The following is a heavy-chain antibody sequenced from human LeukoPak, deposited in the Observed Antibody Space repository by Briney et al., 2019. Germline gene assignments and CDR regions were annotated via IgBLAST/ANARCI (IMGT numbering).Heavy chain of an antibody. CDR2: ISAYNGNT. Sequence: ASVKVSCKASGYTFTSYGISWVRQAPGQGLEWMGWISAYNGNTNYAQKLQGRVTMTTDTSTSTAYMELRSLRSDDTAVYYCARGLFLERLDSSGYYSNVGYWGQGTLVTVSS. CDR1: GYTFTSYG. J-gene: IGHJ4*02. CDR3: ARGLFLERLDSSGYYSNVGY. D-gene: IGHD3-22*01. V-gene: IGHV1-18*01.